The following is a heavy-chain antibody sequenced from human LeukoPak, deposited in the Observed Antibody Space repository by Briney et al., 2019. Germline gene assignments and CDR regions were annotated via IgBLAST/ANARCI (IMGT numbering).Heavy chain of an antibody. D-gene: IGHD2-15*01. CDR3: APKVVGSTPFDY. CDR2: IYYSGST. Sequence: PGGSLRLSCAASGFTFSNAWMSWVRQAPGKGLEWIGSIYYSGSTYYNPSLKSRVTISVDTSKNQFSLKLSSVTAADTAVYYCAPKVVGSTPFDYWGQGTLVTVSS. V-gene: IGHV4-38-2*01. CDR1: GFTFSNAW. J-gene: IGHJ4*02.